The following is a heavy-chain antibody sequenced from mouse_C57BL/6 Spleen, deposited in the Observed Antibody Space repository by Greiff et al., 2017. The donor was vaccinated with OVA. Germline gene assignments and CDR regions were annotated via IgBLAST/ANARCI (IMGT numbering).Heavy chain of an antibody. J-gene: IGHJ3*01. Sequence: QVQLKQPGAELVRPGSSVKLSCKASGYTFTSYWMDWVKQRPGQGLEWIGHIYPSDSETHYNQKFKDKATLTVDKSSSTAYMPLSSLTSEDSAVDYCAREAQATFAYWGQGTLVTVSA. V-gene: IGHV1-61*01. CDR2: IYPSDSET. CDR3: AREAQATFAY. D-gene: IGHD3-2*02. CDR1: GYTFTSYW.